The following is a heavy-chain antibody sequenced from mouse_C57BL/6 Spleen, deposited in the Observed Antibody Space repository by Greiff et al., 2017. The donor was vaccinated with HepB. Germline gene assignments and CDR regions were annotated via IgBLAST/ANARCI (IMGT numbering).Heavy chain of an antibody. V-gene: IGHV1-72*01. D-gene: IGHD2-4*01. J-gene: IGHJ4*01. CDR3: AREVIPTIYYDYGYAMDY. CDR2: IDPNSGGT. Sequence: QVQLQQPGAELVKPGASVKLSCKASGYTFTSYWMHWVKQRPGRGLEWIGRIDPNSGGTKYNEKFKSKATLTVDKPSSTAYMQLSSLTSEDSAVYYCAREVIPTIYYDYGYAMDYWGQGTSVTVSS. CDR1: GYTFTSYW.